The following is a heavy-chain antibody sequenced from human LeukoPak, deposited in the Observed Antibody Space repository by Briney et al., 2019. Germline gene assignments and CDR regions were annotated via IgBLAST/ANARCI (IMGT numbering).Heavy chain of an antibody. CDR2: ISSSGSSI. CDR3: ARDRLFGNLPDY. Sequence: GTLSLTCAVSGGSISSSNWWSWVRQPPGKGLEWISYISSSGSSISYADSVKGRFTISRDNAKNSLNLQMNSLRAEDTAVYYCARDRLFGNLPDYWGQGTLVTVSS. CDR1: GGSISSSN. J-gene: IGHJ4*02. V-gene: IGHV3-48*03. D-gene: IGHD1-7*01.